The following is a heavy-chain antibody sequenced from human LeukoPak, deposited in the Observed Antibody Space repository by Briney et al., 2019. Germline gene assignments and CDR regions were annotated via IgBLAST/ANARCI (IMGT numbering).Heavy chain of an antibody. V-gene: IGHV3-7*04. Sequence: GGSLRLSCAASGFTFSSYWMSWVRQTPGKGLEWVANIKQDGSEKYYVDSVKGRFTISRDNAKNSLYLQMNSLRAEDTVLYYCARKFYYYFDFWGQGTLVTVSS. CDR1: GFTFSSYW. D-gene: IGHD3-10*01. CDR2: IKQDGSEK. J-gene: IGHJ4*02. CDR3: ARKFYYYFDF.